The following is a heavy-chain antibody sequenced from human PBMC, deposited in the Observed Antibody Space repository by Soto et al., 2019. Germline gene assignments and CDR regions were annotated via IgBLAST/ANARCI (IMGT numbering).Heavy chain of an antibody. D-gene: IGHD3-22*01. J-gene: IGHJ4*02. Sequence: ASVKVSCKASGYTFTGDGISWVRHAPEQGLEWMEWISAYNGNTNYAQKLQGRVTMTTDTSTSTAYMELRSLRSDDTAVYYCARAHPQYYYDSSGYPLYHFDYWGQGTLVT. V-gene: IGHV1-18*01. CDR3: ARAHPQYYYDSSGYPLYHFDY. CDR2: ISAYNGNT. CDR1: GYTFTGDG.